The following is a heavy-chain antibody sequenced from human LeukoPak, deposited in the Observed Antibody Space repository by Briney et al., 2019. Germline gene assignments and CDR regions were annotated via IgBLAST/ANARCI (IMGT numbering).Heavy chain of an antibody. CDR3: ARDRRGCSITSCYVGYPYDY. V-gene: IGHV3-48*01. Sequence: GGCLRLSCAASGFTFSSYSMNWVRGAPGKGLEWGLYITSHRRTIYYADSAKGRFTIYRDNAKNSLYLQMTSLRPQDTPVYYGARDRRGCSITSCYVGYPYDYWGQGTLVTVS. J-gene: IGHJ4*02. CDR2: ITSHRRTI. CDR1: GFTFSSYS. D-gene: IGHD2-2*01.